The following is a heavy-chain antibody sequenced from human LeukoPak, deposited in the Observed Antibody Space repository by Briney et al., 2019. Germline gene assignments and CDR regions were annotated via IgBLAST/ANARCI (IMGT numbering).Heavy chain of an antibody. CDR1: GFTVSSNY. CDR2: IYSGGST. CDR3: ARDGRYDSSSWRNLNDAFDI. D-gene: IGHD6-13*01. Sequence: PGGSLRLSCAASGFTVSSNYMSWVRQAPGKGLEWVSVIYSGGSTYYADSVKGRFTISRDNSKNTLYLQMNSLRAEDTAVYYCARDGRYDSSSWRNLNDAFDIWGQGTMVTVSS. J-gene: IGHJ3*02. V-gene: IGHV3-53*01.